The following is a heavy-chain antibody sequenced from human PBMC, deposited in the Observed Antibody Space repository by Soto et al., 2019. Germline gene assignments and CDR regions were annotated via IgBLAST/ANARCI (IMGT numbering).Heavy chain of an antibody. Sequence: SETLSLTCTVSGASLSSSSYYWGRIRQPPGKGLEWIGSIYYSGNTYYNPSLKSRVTISVNTSKNQFSLKLSSVTAADTAVYYCARRETGDIVVVPADRTDYWGQGTLVTVSS. CDR1: GASLSSSSYY. J-gene: IGHJ4*02. D-gene: IGHD2-2*01. CDR3: ARRETGDIVVVPADRTDY. CDR2: IYYSGNT. V-gene: IGHV4-39*01.